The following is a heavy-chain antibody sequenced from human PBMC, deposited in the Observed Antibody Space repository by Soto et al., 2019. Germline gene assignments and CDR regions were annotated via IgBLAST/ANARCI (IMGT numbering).Heavy chain of an antibody. Sequence: ASVKVSCKASGGTFSSYAISWVRQAPGQGLEWMGGIIPIFGTANYAQKFQGRVTITADESTSTAYMELSSLRSEDTAVYYCARDFHRRSYYYYYMDVWGKGTTVTVSS. CDR3: ARDFHRRSYYYYYMDV. V-gene: IGHV1-69*13. CDR2: IIPIFGTA. J-gene: IGHJ6*03. CDR1: GGTFSSYA.